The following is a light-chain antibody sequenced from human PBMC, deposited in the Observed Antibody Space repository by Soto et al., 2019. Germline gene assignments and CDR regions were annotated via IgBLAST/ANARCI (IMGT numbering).Light chain of an antibody. J-gene: IGKJ2*01. CDR2: GAS. CDR1: QSVSSNY. Sequence: EIVLTQSPGTLSLSPGESATLSCRASQSVSSNYLAWYQQKPGQAPRLLIYGASSRATGIPDRFSGSGSGTDFTLTIIRLEPEDFSVYYCQQYGSSPLYTFGQGTKLEIK. CDR3: QQYGSSPLYT. V-gene: IGKV3-20*01.